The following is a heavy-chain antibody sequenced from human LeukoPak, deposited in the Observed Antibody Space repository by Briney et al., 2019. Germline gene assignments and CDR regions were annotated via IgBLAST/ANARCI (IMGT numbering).Heavy chain of an antibody. V-gene: IGHV3-74*01. D-gene: IGHD3-10*01. Sequence: GGSLRLSRAASGFTFSSYWMHRVRQAPGKGLVWVPRINSDGSSTSYADSVKGRFTISRDNAKNTLYLQMNSLRAEDTAVYYCARDKPALLWFGESYGMDVWGQGTTVTVSS. CDR3: ARDKPALLWFGESYGMDV. CDR1: GFTFSSYW. CDR2: INSDGSST. J-gene: IGHJ6*02.